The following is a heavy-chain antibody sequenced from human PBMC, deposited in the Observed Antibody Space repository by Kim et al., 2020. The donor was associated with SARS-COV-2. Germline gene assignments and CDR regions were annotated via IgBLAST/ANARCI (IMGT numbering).Heavy chain of an antibody. D-gene: IGHD1-26*01. V-gene: IGHV3-48*02. J-gene: IGHJ4*02. Sequence: SVKGRFTISRDKAKNSLYLQMNSLRDEDTAVYYCARAKVGATTPYYFDYWGQGTLVTVSS. CDR3: ARAKVGATTPYYFDY.